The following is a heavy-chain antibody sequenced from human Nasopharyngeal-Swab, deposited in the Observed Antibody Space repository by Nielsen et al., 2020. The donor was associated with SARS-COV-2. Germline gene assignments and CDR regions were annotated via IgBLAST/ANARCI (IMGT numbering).Heavy chain of an antibody. V-gene: IGHV5-51*01. Sequence: GESLKISCKGSGYSFTSYWIAWVRQMPGKGLEWMGIIYPRDSDTSYSPSFHGQVTISADKSISTAYLQWSSLKASDTAMYYCVRPEGVATSFKYYFQYGMDVWGQGTMVTVPS. D-gene: IGHD5-12*01. CDR1: GYSFTSYW. CDR2: IYPRDSDT. J-gene: IGHJ6*02. CDR3: VRPEGVATSFKYYFQYGMDV.